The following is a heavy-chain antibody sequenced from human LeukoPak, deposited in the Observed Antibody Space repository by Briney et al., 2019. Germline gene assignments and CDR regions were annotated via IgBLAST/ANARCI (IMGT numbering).Heavy chain of an antibody. V-gene: IGHV3-30*03. J-gene: IGHJ4*02. D-gene: IGHD3-10*01. Sequence: GGSLRLSCAASGFTFSSYGMHWVRQAPGKGLEWVAVISYDGSNKYYADSVKGRFTISRDNSKNTLYLQMNSLRSEDTAVYYCATGIVDGSGSSDGGLWGQGTLVTVSS. CDR3: ATGIVDGSGSSDGGL. CDR1: GFTFSSYG. CDR2: ISYDGSNK.